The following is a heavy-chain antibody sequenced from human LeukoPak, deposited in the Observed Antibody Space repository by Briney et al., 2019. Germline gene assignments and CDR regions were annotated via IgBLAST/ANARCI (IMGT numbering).Heavy chain of an antibody. D-gene: IGHD5-24*01. Sequence: EASVKVSCKASGYTFTSYGISWVRQAPGQGLEWMGWISAYNGNTNYAQKLQGRVTMTTDTSTSTAYMELRSLRSDDTAVYYCARDRGRWLQFRTYVGGFDYWGQGTLVTVSS. CDR3: ARDRGRWLQFRTYVGGFDY. V-gene: IGHV1-18*01. J-gene: IGHJ4*02. CDR1: GYTFTSYG. CDR2: ISAYNGNT.